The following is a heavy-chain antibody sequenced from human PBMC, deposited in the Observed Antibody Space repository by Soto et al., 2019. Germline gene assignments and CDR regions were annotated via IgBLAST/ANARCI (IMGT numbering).Heavy chain of an antibody. CDR2: ILQSRSA. V-gene: IGHV4-30-2*01. J-gene: IGHJ3*01. CDR3: ARTGSRYGANAFDL. D-gene: IGHD5-18*01. Sequence: QLHLQESGSGLVKPSQTLSLTCAVSGGSISSSPYSWSWIRQPPGQGLEWIGYILQSRSAYYNPSLKSRATISVDTSKNQFSLTLSSMTAGDTAVYYCARTGSRYGANAFDLWGQGTIVTVSS. CDR1: GGSISSSPYS.